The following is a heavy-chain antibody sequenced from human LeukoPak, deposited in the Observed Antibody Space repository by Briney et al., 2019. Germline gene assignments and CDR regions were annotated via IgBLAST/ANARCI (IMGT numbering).Heavy chain of an antibody. CDR1: GFTFNTYA. Sequence: GGSLRLSCAASGFTFNTYAMNWVRQAPGKGLEWVSVIIGNGGGINYADSVRGRFFISRDNAANTLYLQMNSLRVEDTAVYYCAKDRIADGRHSIDFWGQGTLVSVSS. CDR2: IIGNGGGI. D-gene: IGHD2-21*01. V-gene: IGHV3-23*01. J-gene: IGHJ4*02. CDR3: AKDRIADGRHSIDF.